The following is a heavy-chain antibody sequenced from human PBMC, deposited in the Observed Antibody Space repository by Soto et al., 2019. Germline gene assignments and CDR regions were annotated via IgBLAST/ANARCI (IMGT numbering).Heavy chain of an antibody. Sequence: QVQLVQSGAEVKKPGASVKVSCKASGYTFTSYYMHWVRQAPGQGLEWMGIINPSGGSTSYAQKFQGSVIMTRVTSTCTVYMELSSLRAEDVAVYYCAGDGRRITVLRLLGWLRKTWFDPWGQGTLVTVSS. CDR2: INPSGGST. V-gene: IGHV1-46*01. CDR3: AGDGRRITVLRLLGWLRKTWFDP. CDR1: GYTFTSYY. J-gene: IGHJ5*02. D-gene: IGHD3-3*01.